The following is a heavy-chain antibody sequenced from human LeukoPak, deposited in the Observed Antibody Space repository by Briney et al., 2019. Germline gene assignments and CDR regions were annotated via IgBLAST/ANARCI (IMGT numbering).Heavy chain of an antibody. CDR1: GYIFTSYG. Sequence: ASVKVSCKASGYIFTSYGIGWVRQAPGQGLEWMGWINTYNGYTDYAQKLQGRVTMTTDTSTSTAYMELRSLRSGDTAIYYCARDGNYIRDYWGQGTLVTVSS. D-gene: IGHD4-11*01. J-gene: IGHJ4*02. V-gene: IGHV1-18*01. CDR2: INTYNGYT. CDR3: ARDGNYIRDY.